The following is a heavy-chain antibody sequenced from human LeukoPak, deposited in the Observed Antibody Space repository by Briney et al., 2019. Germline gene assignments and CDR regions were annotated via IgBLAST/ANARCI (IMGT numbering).Heavy chain of an antibody. V-gene: IGHV1-18*01. CDR3: ARDRRITIFGVVITGDFAFDI. CDR2: ISAYNGNT. D-gene: IGHD3-3*01. CDR1: GYTFTSYG. J-gene: IGHJ3*02. Sequence: ASVKVSCKASGYTFTSYGISWVRQAPGQGLEWMGWISAYNGNTNYAQKIQGRVTMTTDTSKSTAYMELRSLRSDDTAVYYCARDRRITIFGVVITGDFAFDIWGQGTMVTVSS.